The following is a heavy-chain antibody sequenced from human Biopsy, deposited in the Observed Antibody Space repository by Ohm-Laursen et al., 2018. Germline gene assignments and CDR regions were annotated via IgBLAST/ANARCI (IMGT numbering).Heavy chain of an antibody. V-gene: IGHV1-69*01. CDR1: GSSFINYA. CDR3: ARGPHSGSHSCFDY. Sequence: SVKASCQLSGSSFINYAISWARQAPGQGLEWMGGIIPMFGTANYAQMFQGRVTISADESTSTSYMELSSLTTEDTAIYYCARGPHSGSHSCFDYWGRGTLVTVSS. CDR2: IIPMFGTA. J-gene: IGHJ4*02. D-gene: IGHD1-26*01.